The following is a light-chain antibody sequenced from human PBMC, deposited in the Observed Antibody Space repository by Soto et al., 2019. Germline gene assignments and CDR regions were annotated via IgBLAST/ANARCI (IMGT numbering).Light chain of an antibody. J-gene: IGKJ2*01. CDR2: GTS. Sequence: EIVMTQSPVALYVSPGESAALSCRASQSVGRNFAWYQQRPGQAPRVLIYGTSTRATGVPARFSGSGSGTDFTLTISSLQSEDFAFYYCQQYNKWPYTVGQGKRLEIK. V-gene: IGKV3-15*01. CDR3: QQYNKWPYT. CDR1: QSVGRN.